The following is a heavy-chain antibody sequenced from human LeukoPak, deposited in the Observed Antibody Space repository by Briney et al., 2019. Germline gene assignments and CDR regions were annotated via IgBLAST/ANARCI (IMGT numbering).Heavy chain of an antibody. Sequence: PGGSLRLSCAASGFTFSSYGMHWVRQAPGKGLEWVAVISYDGSNKYYADSVKGRFTISRDNPKNTLYLQMNSLRAEDTAVYYCAKALDYGDYGAFDIWGQGTMVTVSS. J-gene: IGHJ3*02. CDR2: ISYDGSNK. CDR3: AKALDYGDYGAFDI. D-gene: IGHD4-17*01. V-gene: IGHV3-30*18. CDR1: GFTFSSYG.